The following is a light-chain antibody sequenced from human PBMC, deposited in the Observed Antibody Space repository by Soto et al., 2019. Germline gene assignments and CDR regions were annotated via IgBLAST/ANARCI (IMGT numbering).Light chain of an antibody. Sequence: QSVLTQPASVSGSPGQSITISCTGTSSDVGGYNYVSWYQQHPGKAPKLMMYEVMNRPSGVSNRFSGSKSGNTASLTISGLQAEDEADYYCSSYTSSSTPYVFGSGTKLTVL. V-gene: IGLV2-14*01. CDR1: SSDVGGYNY. CDR2: EVM. J-gene: IGLJ1*01. CDR3: SSYTSSSTPYV.